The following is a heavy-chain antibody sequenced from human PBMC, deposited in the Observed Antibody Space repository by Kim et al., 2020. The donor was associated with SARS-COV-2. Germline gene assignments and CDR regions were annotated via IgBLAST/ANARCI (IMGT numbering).Heavy chain of an antibody. V-gene: IGHV3-48*01. Sequence: GGSLRLSCAVSGFTFSSYSMNWVRQAPGKGLEWISYISSSSTIYYADYVKGRFTISRDNAKNSLYLQMNSLRVEDTAVYYCAGRLDYWGQGILVTVSS. J-gene: IGHJ4*02. CDR3: AGRLDY. CDR1: GFTFSSYS. D-gene: IGHD1-26*01. CDR2: ISSSSTI.